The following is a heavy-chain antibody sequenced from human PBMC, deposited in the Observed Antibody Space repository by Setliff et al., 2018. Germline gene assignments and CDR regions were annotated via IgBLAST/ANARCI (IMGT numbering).Heavy chain of an antibody. CDR1: GFIFNTYG. CDR2: TWYDGINK. D-gene: IGHD4-17*01. Sequence: GGSLRLSCGASGFIFNTYGMHWVRQAPGKGLEWVAFTWYDGINKYYADSVKGRFTISRDNSKNTLYLQMDSLRAEDTAIYYCAKDFTTTVVTFDYWGQGTLVTVSS. CDR3: AKDFTTTVVTFDY. V-gene: IGHV3-30*02. J-gene: IGHJ4*02.